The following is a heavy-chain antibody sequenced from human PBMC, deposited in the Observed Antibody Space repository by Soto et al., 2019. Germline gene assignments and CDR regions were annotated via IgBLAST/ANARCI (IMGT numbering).Heavy chain of an antibody. CDR2: INSRSSVI. D-gene: IGHD7-27*01. J-gene: IGHJ4*02. CDR1: GFTFSSYS. V-gene: IGHV3-48*02. Sequence: EVQMVESGGGLVQPGGSLRLSCAASGFTFSSYSINWVRQAPGKGLEWISYINSRSSVIRYADSVQGRFIISRDNATNSLYLQMNSLKDEDSAVYYCVRDLNWGFDYWGLGALVTVAS. CDR3: VRDLNWGFDY.